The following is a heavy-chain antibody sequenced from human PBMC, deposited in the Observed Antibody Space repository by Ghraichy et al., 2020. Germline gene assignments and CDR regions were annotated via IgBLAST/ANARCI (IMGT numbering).Heavy chain of an antibody. CDR2: ISSSSSTI. V-gene: IGHV3-48*02. Sequence: GESLNISCAASGFTFSSYSMNWVRQAPGKGLEWVSYISSSSSTIYHADSVKGRFTISRDNAKNSLYLQMNSLRDEDTAVYYCARINYGDSRWGYFDYWGQGTLVTVSP. D-gene: IGHD2-21*02. CDR3: ARINYGDSRWGYFDY. J-gene: IGHJ4*02. CDR1: GFTFSSYS.